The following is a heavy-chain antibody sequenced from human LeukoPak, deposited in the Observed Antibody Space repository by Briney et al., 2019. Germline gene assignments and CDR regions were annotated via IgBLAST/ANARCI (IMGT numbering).Heavy chain of an antibody. J-gene: IGHJ4*02. V-gene: IGHV3-30*18. CDR2: ISYDGSNK. D-gene: IGHD3-10*01. Sequence: GGSLRLSCAASGFTFSSYGMHWGRQAPGKGLGWVAVISYDGSNKYYADSVKGRFTISRHNSKNTLYLQMNSLRAEDTAVYYCAKGGVTVLWSGELCSWGQGTLVPVSS. CDR1: GFTFSSYG. CDR3: AKGGVTVLWSGELCS.